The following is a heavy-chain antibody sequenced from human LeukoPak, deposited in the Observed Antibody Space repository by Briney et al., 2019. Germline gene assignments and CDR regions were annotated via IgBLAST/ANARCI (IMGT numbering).Heavy chain of an antibody. Sequence: GGSLRLSCAPSGFSVSSNYMTWVRQAPGKGLEWLSVYSGGSTYYADSVKGRFTISRDNSKNTLYLQMSSLRAEDTAVYYCAKEYYYGSGTYYNVDYWGQGTLVTVSS. V-gene: IGHV3-53*01. J-gene: IGHJ4*02. CDR1: GFSVSSNY. CDR2: YSGGST. CDR3: AKEYYYGSGTYYNVDY. D-gene: IGHD3-10*01.